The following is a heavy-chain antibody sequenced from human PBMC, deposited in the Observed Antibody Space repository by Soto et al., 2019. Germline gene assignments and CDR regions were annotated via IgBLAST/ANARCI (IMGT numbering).Heavy chain of an antibody. CDR2: INRKSEGGTV. Sequence: GGSLRLSCAASGLTFNNAWVHWVRRAPGKGLEWVGRINRKSEGGTVDYAAPVRGRFTISRDESKNTVYLQMNSLESEDTAVYYCNAELPVAGKLTSDWGQGPLVTVYS. J-gene: IGHJ4*02. CDR1: GLTFNNAW. D-gene: IGHD6-19*01. CDR3: NAELPVAGKLTSD. V-gene: IGHV3-15*01.